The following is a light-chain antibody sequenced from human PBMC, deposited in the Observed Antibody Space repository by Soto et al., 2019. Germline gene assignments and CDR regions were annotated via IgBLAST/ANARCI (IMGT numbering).Light chain of an antibody. CDR2: GAS. CDR1: QSVNSN. V-gene: IGKV3-15*01. CDR3: QQYNNWLWT. Sequence: EIVMTQSPATVSVSPGERATLSCRASQSVNSNLVWYQQKPGQAPRLLIYGASTRATGIPARFSGSGSGTEFTRTISSLQSEDFAVYYCQQYNNWLWTFGQGTKVDIK. J-gene: IGKJ1*01.